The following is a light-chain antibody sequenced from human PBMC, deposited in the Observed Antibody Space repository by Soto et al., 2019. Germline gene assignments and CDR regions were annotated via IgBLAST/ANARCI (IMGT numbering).Light chain of an antibody. Sequence: QSALTQPASVSGSPGQSITISCTGASSDVGSYNLVSWYQQHPGKAPKLMIYEVKIRPSGVSSRFSGSQSGDTASLTISGLQDEDEADYYCSPFSSSGTGVFGGGTKLTVL. CDR1: SSDVGSYNL. V-gene: IGLV2-14*02. CDR3: SPFSSSGTGV. CDR2: EVK. J-gene: IGLJ3*02.